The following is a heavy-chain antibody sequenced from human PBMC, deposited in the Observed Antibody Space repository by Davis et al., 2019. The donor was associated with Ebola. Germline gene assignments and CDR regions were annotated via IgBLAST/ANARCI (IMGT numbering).Heavy chain of an antibody. CDR3: TRGKWFDP. V-gene: IGHV1-69*08. CDR1: GHTFAGYY. J-gene: IGHJ5*02. Sequence: SVKVSCKSSGHTFAGYYMHWVRQAPGQGLEWMGRVIPILGTADYAQRFQGRVTITADTSTHTAYMELSWLRSDDTAMYYCTRGKWFDPWGQGTLVAVSS. CDR2: VIPILGTA.